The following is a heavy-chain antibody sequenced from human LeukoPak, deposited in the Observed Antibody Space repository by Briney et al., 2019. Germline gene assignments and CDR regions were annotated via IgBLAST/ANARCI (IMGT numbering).Heavy chain of an antibody. V-gene: IGHV1-2*02. D-gene: IGHD2-2*01. CDR1: GYTFTGYY. CDR2: INPNSGGT. J-gene: IGHJ4*02. Sequence: ASVKVSCKASGYTFTGYYMHWVRLAPGQGLEWMGWINPNSGGTNYAQKFQGRVTMTRDTSISTAYMELSRLRSDDTAVYYCAREFQDIVVVPAAPGDYWGQGTLVTVSS. CDR3: AREFQDIVVVPAAPGDY.